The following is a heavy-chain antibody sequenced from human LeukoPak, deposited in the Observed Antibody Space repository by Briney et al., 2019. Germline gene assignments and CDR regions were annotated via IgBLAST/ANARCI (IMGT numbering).Heavy chain of an antibody. Sequence: AGGSLRLSCAASGFTFSSYAMSWVHQAPGKGLEWVSAISSSGGSTYYADSVKGRFTISRDNSKNTLSLQMNSLRAEDTAVYYCAKSNLYSNGWYRYWGQGTLVTVSS. CDR1: GFTFSSYA. CDR3: AKSNLYSNGWYRY. CDR2: ISSSGGST. J-gene: IGHJ4*02. D-gene: IGHD6-19*01. V-gene: IGHV3-23*01.